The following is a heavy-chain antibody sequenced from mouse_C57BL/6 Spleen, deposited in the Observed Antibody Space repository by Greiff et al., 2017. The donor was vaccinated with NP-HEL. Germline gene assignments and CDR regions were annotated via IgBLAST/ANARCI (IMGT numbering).Heavy chain of an antibody. CDR1: GYTFTSYW. D-gene: IGHD1-1*01. CDR2: IHPNSGST. J-gene: IGHJ1*03. Sequence: VQLQQPGAELVKPGASVKLSCKASGYTFTSYWMHWVKQRPGQGLEWIGMIHPNSGSTNYNEKFKSKATLTVDKSSSTAYMQLSSLTSEDSAVYDCARRSSYRDFEVWGTGTTVTVSS. V-gene: IGHV1-64*01. CDR3: ARRSSYRDFEV.